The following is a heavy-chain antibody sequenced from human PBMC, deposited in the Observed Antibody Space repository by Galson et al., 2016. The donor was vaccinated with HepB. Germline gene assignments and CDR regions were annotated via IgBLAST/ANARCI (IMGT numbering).Heavy chain of an antibody. Sequence: SLRLSCAASGFTFRNYAMSWVRQAPGKGLEWVSVISGSGGTTYNADPVRGRFTISRDNHKKMLYLQMNNVGAEDTAVYYCAKGTNWGYVSEVDYWGQGTLVTVSS. CDR2: ISGSGGTT. V-gene: IGHV3-23*01. CDR1: GFTFRNYA. CDR3: AKGTNWGYVSEVDY. J-gene: IGHJ4*02. D-gene: IGHD7-27*01.